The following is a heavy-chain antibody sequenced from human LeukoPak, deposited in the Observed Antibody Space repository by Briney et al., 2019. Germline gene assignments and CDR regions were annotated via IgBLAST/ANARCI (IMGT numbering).Heavy chain of an antibody. J-gene: IGHJ5*02. D-gene: IGHD3-10*01. CDR2: MYHSGGT. CDR3: ARAAPYGSGRNWFDP. CDR1: GGSISSGGYS. Sequence: SETLSLTCAVSGGSISSGGYSWSWIRQPPGKGLEWMGYMYHSGGTYYNPSLKSRVTISVDRSKNQFSLELRSVTAADTAVYYCARAAPYGSGRNWFDPWGQGTLVTVSS. V-gene: IGHV4-30-2*01.